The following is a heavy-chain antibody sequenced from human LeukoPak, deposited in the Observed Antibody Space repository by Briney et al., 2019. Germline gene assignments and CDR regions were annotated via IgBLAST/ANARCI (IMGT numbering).Heavy chain of an antibody. CDR2: IIPIFGTA. CDR3: AKDRGLSCRGGTCSMES. Sequence: GASVKVSCKASGGTFSSYAISWVRQAPGQGLEWMGGIIPIFGTANYAQKFQGRVTITADESTSTAYMELSSLRSEDTAVYYCAKDRGLSCRGGTCSMESWGQGTLVTVSS. J-gene: IGHJ5*02. CDR1: GGTFSSYA. V-gene: IGHV1-69*13. D-gene: IGHD2-15*01.